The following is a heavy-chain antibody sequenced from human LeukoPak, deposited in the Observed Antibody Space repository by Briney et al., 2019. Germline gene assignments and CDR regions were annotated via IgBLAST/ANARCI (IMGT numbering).Heavy chain of an antibody. Sequence: GGSLRLSCAASGFTFSSYGMHWVRQAPGKGLEWVAVISYDGSNKYYADSVKGRFIISRDNSKNTLYLQMNSLRAEDTAVYYCAKDLAYGGNPGAFDIWGQGTMVTVSS. CDR1: GFTFSSYG. J-gene: IGHJ3*02. D-gene: IGHD4-23*01. CDR3: AKDLAYGGNPGAFDI. V-gene: IGHV3-30*18. CDR2: ISYDGSNK.